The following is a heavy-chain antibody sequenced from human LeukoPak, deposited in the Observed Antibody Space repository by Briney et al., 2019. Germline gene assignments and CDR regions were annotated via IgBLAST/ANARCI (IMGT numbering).Heavy chain of an antibody. D-gene: IGHD1-26*01. J-gene: IGHJ6*03. CDR1: GFTFSSYS. V-gene: IGHV3-21*01. CDR2: ISSSSSYI. Sequence: PGGSLRLSCAASGFTFSSYSMNWVRQAPGKGLEWVSSISSSSSYIYYADSVKGRFTISRDNAKNSLYLQMNSLRAEDTAVYYCARDHRVGATRDYYYYYYMDVWGQGTTVTVSS. CDR3: ARDHRVGATRDYYYYYYMDV.